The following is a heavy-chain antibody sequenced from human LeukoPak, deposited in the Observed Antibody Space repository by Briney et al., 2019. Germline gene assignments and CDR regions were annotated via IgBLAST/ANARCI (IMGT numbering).Heavy chain of an antibody. Sequence: GGSLRLSCAASGFTFSSYWMSWVRQAPGKGLEWVANIKQDGSEKYYVDSVKGRFTISRDNSKNTLYLQMNSLRAEDTAVYYCAKDLQRITTVRGVPDYWGQGTLVTVSP. J-gene: IGHJ4*02. CDR3: AKDLQRITTVRGVPDY. CDR1: GFTFSSYW. CDR2: IKQDGSEK. D-gene: IGHD3-10*01. V-gene: IGHV3-7*01.